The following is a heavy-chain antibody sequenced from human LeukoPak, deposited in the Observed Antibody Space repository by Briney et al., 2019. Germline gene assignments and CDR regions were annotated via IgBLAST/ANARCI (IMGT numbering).Heavy chain of an antibody. V-gene: IGHV3-74*01. CDR3: TTDTFGARES. D-gene: IGHD3-10*01. Sequence: HPGGSLRLSCAASGYTFSRYWMHWVRQGPGKGLVWVSRINEDGSSTSYAESVRGRFTISRDNAKNTLYLQMNSLRAEDAAVYYCTTDTFGARESGGQGTLVTVS. CDR2: INEDGSST. CDR1: GYTFSRYW. J-gene: IGHJ4*02.